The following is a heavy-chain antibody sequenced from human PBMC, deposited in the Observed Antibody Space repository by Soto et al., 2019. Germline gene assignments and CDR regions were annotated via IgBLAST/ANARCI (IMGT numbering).Heavy chain of an antibody. CDR3: ARMGDVPYYNYGLDV. Sequence: QVQLEQCGAEVKKPGASVKVSCKASGYSFTRYGISWVRQAPGQGLEWMGWISGYNANTNYPENLQGRVTMTTDTSTSTAYMEVRNLISDDTAVYYCARMGDVPYYNYGLDVWGQGTTVTVSS. CDR2: ISGYNANT. CDR1: GYSFTRYG. D-gene: IGHD3-16*01. J-gene: IGHJ6*02. V-gene: IGHV1-18*01.